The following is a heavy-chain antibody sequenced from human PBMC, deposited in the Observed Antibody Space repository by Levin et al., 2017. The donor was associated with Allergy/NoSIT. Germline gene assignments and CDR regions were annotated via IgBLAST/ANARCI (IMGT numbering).Heavy chain of an antibody. V-gene: IGHV4-34*01. CDR2: INHRGST. Sequence: SETLSLTCAVYGVSFTDYYWTWIRQPPGKGLEWIGEINHRGSTNYNPSLKSRVTISVDTSKNQFSLQLNSVTAADTAMYYCARVDRPTYGDYVGSAFDSWGQGTMVTVSS. J-gene: IGHJ3*02. CDR3: ARVDRPTYGDYVGSAFDS. D-gene: IGHD4-17*01. CDR1: GVSFTDYY.